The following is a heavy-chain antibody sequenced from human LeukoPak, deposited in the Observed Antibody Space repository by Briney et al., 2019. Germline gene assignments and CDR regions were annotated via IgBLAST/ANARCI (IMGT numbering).Heavy chain of an antibody. V-gene: IGHV3-30*18. CDR2: ISYHGTDQ. CDR3: AKDRGAGAWVLYFDY. CDR1: GFTFSSYG. Sequence: PGGSLRLSCAASGFTFSSYGMHWVDQAPGKGLEWVAVISYHGTDQFYADSVKGRFTVSRDNSKNTLYLQMNSLRAEDSAVYFCAKDRGAGAWVLYFDYWGQGTLVTVSS. D-gene: IGHD3-10*01. J-gene: IGHJ4*02.